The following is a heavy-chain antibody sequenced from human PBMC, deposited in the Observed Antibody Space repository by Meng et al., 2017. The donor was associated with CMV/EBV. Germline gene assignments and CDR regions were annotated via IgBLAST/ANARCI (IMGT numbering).Heavy chain of an antibody. Sequence: SQTLSLTCAVYGGSFSGYYWSWIRQPPEKGLEWIGDINHSGSTNYNPSLKSRVTISVDTSKNQFSLKLSSVTAADTAVYYCAREYCSSTSCYSDAFDIWGQGTMVTVSS. J-gene: IGHJ3*02. CDR3: AREYCSSTSCYSDAFDI. CDR2: INHSGST. V-gene: IGHV4-34*01. D-gene: IGHD2-2*01. CDR1: GGSFSGYY.